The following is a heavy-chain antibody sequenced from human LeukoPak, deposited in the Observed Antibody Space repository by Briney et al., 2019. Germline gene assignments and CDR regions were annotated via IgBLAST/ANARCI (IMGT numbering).Heavy chain of an antibody. CDR3: VRLDTSTPGIAAAGTSMGAFDI. CDR2: IYPGDSDT. V-gene: IGHV5-51*01. Sequence: GESLKISCKGSGYSFTSYWIGWVRQMPGKGLEWMGIIYPGDSDTRYSPSFQGQVTISADKSISTAYLQWSSLKASDTAMYYCVRLDTSTPGIAAAGTSMGAFDIWGQGTMVTVSS. J-gene: IGHJ3*02. D-gene: IGHD6-13*01. CDR1: GYSFTSYW.